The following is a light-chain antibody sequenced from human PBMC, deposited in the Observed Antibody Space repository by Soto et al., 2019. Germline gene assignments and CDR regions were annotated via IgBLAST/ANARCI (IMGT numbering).Light chain of an antibody. J-gene: IGKJ4*01. V-gene: IGKV1-5*03. Sequence: DIQMTQSPSTLSASVGDRVTVTCRASQSISSWLAWYQQKPGKAPKLLIYKASSLEGGVPSRFSGSGTGTDFPLTISSLQPDDFATYYCQQYHSYSLTFGGGTKV. CDR3: QQYHSYSLT. CDR1: QSISSW. CDR2: KAS.